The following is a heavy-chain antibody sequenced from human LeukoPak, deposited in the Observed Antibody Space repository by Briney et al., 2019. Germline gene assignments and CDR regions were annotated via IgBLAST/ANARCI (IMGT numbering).Heavy chain of an antibody. CDR2: IYYSGST. J-gene: IGHJ2*01. CDR3: ARLLLWFGESWYFDL. CDR1: GGSISSSNW. Sequence: SETLSLTCAVSGGSISSSNWWSWVRQPLGKGLEWIGYIYYSGSTNYNPSLKSRVTISVDTSKNQFSLKLSSVTAADTAVYYCARLLLWFGESWYFDLWGRGTLVTVSS. V-gene: IGHV4-4*02. D-gene: IGHD3-10*01.